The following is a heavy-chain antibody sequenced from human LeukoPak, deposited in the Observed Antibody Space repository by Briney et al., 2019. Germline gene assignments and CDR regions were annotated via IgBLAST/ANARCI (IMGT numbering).Heavy chain of an antibody. V-gene: IGHV1-2*02. CDR3: ARVSGTTGIRDY. J-gene: IGHJ4*02. Sequence: ASVKVSCKASGYTFTGYYMHWVRQAPGQGLEWMGWINPNSGGTNYAQKFQGRVTMTRDTSISTAYMELSSLRSEDTAVYYCARVSGTTGIRDYWGQGTLVTISS. CDR2: INPNSGGT. D-gene: IGHD1-1*01. CDR1: GYTFTGYY.